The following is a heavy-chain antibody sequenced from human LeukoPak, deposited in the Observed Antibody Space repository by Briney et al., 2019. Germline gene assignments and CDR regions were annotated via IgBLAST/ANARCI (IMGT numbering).Heavy chain of an antibody. CDR2: ISSSSSTI. Sequence: GGSLRFSCAASGFTFSSYSMNWVRQAPGKGLEWVSYISSSSSTIYYADSVKGRFTISRDNAKNSLYLQMNSLRAEDTAVYYCARDTAMGDYYYYYMDVWGKGTTVTVSS. CDR3: ARDTAMGDYYYYYMDV. D-gene: IGHD5-18*01. V-gene: IGHV3-48*01. CDR1: GFTFSSYS. J-gene: IGHJ6*03.